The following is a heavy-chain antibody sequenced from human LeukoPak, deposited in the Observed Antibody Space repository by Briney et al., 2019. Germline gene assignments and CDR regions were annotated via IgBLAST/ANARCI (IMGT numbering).Heavy chain of an antibody. CDR2: TYYKSKWYKDEAGSYK. Sequence: SQTLSLACAISGDSVSRNNAGWSWIRQSPSRGLEWLARTYYKSKWYKDEAGSYKDEAGSLKNRITINADTAKNQVSLQVTSVTAEDTAMYYCVRGGLVRGTLNSLISFDVWGQGIMVTVSS. D-gene: IGHD3-10*01. J-gene: IGHJ3*01. CDR3: VRGGLVRGTLNSLISFDV. CDR1: GDSVSRNNAG. V-gene: IGHV6-1*01.